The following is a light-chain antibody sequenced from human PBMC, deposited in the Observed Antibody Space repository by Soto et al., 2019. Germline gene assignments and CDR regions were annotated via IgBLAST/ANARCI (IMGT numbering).Light chain of an antibody. CDR3: CSFAGSSSYV. V-gene: IGLV2-23*01. J-gene: IGLJ1*01. CDR2: EGS. Sequence: QPVLTQPASVSGSPRQSITISCTGTSSDVGSYNLVSWYQQHPGKAPKLMIYEGSKRPSGVSTRFSGSKSGNTASLTISGLQAEDEADYYCCSFAGSSSYVFGTGTKLTVL. CDR1: SSDVGSYNL.